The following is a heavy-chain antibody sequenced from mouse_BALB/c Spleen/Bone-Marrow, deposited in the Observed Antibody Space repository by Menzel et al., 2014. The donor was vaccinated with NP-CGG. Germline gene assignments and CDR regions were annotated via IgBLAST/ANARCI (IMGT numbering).Heavy chain of an antibody. J-gene: IGHJ2*01. CDR3: TTLARNNFDY. D-gene: IGHD3-1*01. V-gene: IGHV1-5*01. Sequence: VQLQQSGTVLARPGAAVKMSCKASGYTFSNYWMHWIKQRPGRGLEWIGTIYPGNSDTTYNQKSKGKAKLTAVTSTSTAYMELSSLTNEDSAVYYCTTLARNNFDYWGQGTTLTVSS. CDR1: GYTFSNYW. CDR2: IYPGNSDT.